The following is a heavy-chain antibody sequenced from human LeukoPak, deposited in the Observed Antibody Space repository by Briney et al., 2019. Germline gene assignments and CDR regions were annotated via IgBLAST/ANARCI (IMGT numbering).Heavy chain of an antibody. J-gene: IGHJ4*02. V-gene: IGHV1-69*05. CDR1: GGTFSSYA. CDR3: ARGVRGPYSSSWYYFDY. Sequence: SVKVSCKASGGTFSSYAISWVRQAPGQGLEWMGRIIPIFGTANYAQKFQGRVTITTDESTSTAYMEPSSLRSEDTAVYYCARGVRGPYSSSWYYFDYWGQGTLVTVSS. D-gene: IGHD6-13*01. CDR2: IIPIFGTA.